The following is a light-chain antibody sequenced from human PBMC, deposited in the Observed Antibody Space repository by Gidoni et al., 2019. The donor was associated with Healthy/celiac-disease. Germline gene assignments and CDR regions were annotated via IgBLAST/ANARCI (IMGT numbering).Light chain of an antibody. V-gene: IGKV3-11*01. CDR3: QQRSNWPT. Sequence: EIVLTQSPATLSVSPGERATLSCSASQSVSSYLAWYQHKPGQSPRLLTYDAATRATGSPARFSGSGSETDFTLTISSLEPEDFEVYYGQQRSNWPTFXGXTKVEIK. CDR2: DAA. J-gene: IGKJ4*01. CDR1: QSVSSY.